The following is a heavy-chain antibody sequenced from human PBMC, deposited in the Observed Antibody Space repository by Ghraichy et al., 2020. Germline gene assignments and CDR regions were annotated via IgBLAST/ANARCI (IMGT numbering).Heavy chain of an antibody. J-gene: IGHJ4*02. CDR2: ISDTGAYI. CDR1: GFAFRDYY. D-gene: IGHD5-12*01. CDR3: AREIAPSGIRKRGFDY. Sequence: GGSLRLSCAATGFAFRDYYMTWIRQAPGKGLEWVSYISDTGAYINYADSVKGRFTMSRDSAKNSLSLQMNSLRGEDTAVYFCAREIAPSGIRKRGFDYWGQGTLVTVSS. V-gene: IGHV3-11*06.